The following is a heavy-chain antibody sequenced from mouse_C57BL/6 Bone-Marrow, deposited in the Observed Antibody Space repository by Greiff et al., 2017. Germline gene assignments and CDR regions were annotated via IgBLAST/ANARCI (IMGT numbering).Heavy chain of an antibody. J-gene: IGHJ3*01. D-gene: IGHD2-2*01. CDR2: INPNNGGT. V-gene: IGHV1-22*01. CDR3: ASYYYGYDWFAY. Sequence: EVQLQQSGPELVKPGASVKMSCKASGYTFTDYNMHWVKQIHGKSLEWIGYINPNNGGTSYNQKFKGKATLTVNKSSSTAYMELRSLTSEDSAVYYCASYYYGYDWFAYWGQGTLVTVSA. CDR1: GYTFTDYN.